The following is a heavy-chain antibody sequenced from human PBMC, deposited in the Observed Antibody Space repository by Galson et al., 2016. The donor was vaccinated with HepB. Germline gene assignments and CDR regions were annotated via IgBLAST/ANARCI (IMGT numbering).Heavy chain of an antibody. Sequence: SLRLSCAASGFTFSQFAVHWVRQAPGKGLEWVAVISYDGTKQYYTDSVKGRFTVSRDDSKNTLYLQMNTLRPEDTAVYYCAREQKYSGYDFYYAMDVWGKGATVTVPS. D-gene: IGHD5-12*01. CDR3: AREQKYSGYDFYYAMDV. V-gene: IGHV3-30*04. J-gene: IGHJ6*04. CDR1: GFTFSQFA. CDR2: ISYDGTKQ.